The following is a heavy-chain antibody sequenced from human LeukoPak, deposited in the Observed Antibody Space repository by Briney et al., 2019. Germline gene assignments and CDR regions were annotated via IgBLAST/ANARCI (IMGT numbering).Heavy chain of an antibody. CDR2: INAGNGNT. V-gene: IGHV1-3*01. D-gene: IGHD3-10*01. CDR1: GYTFTSHA. CDR3: ARGGLWFGELLDPKPFDY. J-gene: IGHJ4*02. Sequence: ASVKVSCKASGYTFTSHAMHWVRQAPGQRLEWMGWINAGNGNTKYSQKFQGRVTITRDTSASTAYMELSSLRSEDTAVYYCARGGLWFGELLDPKPFDYWGQGTLVTVSS.